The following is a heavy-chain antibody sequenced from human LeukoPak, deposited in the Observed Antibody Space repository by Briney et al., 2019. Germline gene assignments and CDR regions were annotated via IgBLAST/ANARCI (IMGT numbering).Heavy chain of an antibody. CDR2: INSDGSST. V-gene: IGHV3-74*01. Sequence: GGSLRLSCVASGFTFSTYWMHWVRQAPGKGLVWVSRINSDGSSTTYADSVKGRFTISRDNAKNTLYLQMNSLRAEDTAVYYCARVINSGWLGELSDWGQGTLVTVSS. J-gene: IGHJ4*02. CDR3: ARVINSGWLGELSD. D-gene: IGHD6-19*01. CDR1: GFTFSTYW.